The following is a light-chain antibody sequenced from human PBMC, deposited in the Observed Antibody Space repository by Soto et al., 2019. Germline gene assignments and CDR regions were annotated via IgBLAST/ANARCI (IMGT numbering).Light chain of an antibody. CDR2: KAS. CDR3: QQYFTYPYN. Sequence: DIQMTQSPSALSASVGDRVTITCRASQSFNNWLAWYQQKLGKAPKLLIYKASNLQSGVPSRFSGSGSGTKFTLTISSLQPDDFATYYCQQYFTYPYNFGLGTKLEIK. CDR1: QSFNNW. J-gene: IGKJ2*01. V-gene: IGKV1-5*03.